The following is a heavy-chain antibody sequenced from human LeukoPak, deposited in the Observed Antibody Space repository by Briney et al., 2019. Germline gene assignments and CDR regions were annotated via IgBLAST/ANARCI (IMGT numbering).Heavy chain of an antibody. J-gene: IGHJ5*02. V-gene: IGHV3-23*01. CDR3: AREGGCSGGSCYMRYNWFDP. CDR1: GFTFSNYG. CDR2: IGGSGGDT. Sequence: SGGSLRLSCVASGFTFSNYGMSWVRQAPGKGLEWVSGIGGSGGDTYYADSVKGRFTVSRDNYKKTLYVQMNSLRAEDTAVYYCAREGGCSGGSCYMRYNWFDPWGQGTLVTVSS. D-gene: IGHD2-15*01.